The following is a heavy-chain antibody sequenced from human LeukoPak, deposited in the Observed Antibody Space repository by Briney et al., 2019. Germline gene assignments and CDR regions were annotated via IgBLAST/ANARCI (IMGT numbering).Heavy chain of an antibody. J-gene: IGHJ4*02. CDR2: ITSVGTNT. Sequence: GGSLRLSCAASGFTLSSHWMHWVRQAPGKGLVWVSRITSVGTNTSDADSVKGRFTVSRDNAKNTLYLQMNSLGAEDTAVYYCAKVLSSSSWYYFDYWGQGTLVTVSS. V-gene: IGHV3-74*01. D-gene: IGHD6-13*01. CDR3: AKVLSSSSWYYFDY. CDR1: GFTLSSHW.